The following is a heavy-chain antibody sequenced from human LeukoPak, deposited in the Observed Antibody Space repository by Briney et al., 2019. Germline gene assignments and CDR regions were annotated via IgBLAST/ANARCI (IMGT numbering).Heavy chain of an antibody. CDR1: GYTFTSYG. J-gene: IGHJ4*02. D-gene: IGHD3-9*01. CDR2: ISAYNGNT. Sequence: ASVKVSCKASGYTFTSYGISWVRQAPGQGLEWMGWISAYNGNTNYAQKLQGRVTMTTDTSTSTAYMELRSLRSDDTAVYYCATGYDILTGYSTLDYWGQGTLVTVSS. CDR3: ATGYDILTGYSTLDY. V-gene: IGHV1-18*01.